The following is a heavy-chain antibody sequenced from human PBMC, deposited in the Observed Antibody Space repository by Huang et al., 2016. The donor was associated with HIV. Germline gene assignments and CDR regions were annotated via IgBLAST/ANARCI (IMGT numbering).Heavy chain of an antibody. CDR2: INPSEST. CDR1: GGSFSGYY. Sequence: QVQLQQWGAGLLRPSETLSLTCAVCGGSFSGYYGTWIRQPPGKGLEWIGEINPSESTNYNPSLKSLVTISVDTSRNQFSLTVTSVTAADTAVYYCARGQGGYYYYYMDVWGKGTTVTVSS. V-gene: IGHV4-34*01. J-gene: IGHJ6*03. CDR3: ARGQGGYYYYYMDV.